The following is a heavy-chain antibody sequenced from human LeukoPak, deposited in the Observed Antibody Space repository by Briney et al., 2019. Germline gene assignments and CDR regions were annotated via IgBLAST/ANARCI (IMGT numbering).Heavy chain of an antibody. J-gene: IGHJ3*02. CDR2: IYTSGST. CDR3: ARDRGDDTTWAHAFDI. CDR1: GGSISSGSYY. D-gene: IGHD1-1*01. V-gene: IGHV4-61*02. Sequence: SETLSLTCTASGGSISSGSYYWSWIRQPAGKGLEWIGRIYTSGSTYYNPSLKSRVTISVDTSKNQFSLKLSSVTAADTAVYYCARDRGDDTTWAHAFDIWGQGTMVTVSS.